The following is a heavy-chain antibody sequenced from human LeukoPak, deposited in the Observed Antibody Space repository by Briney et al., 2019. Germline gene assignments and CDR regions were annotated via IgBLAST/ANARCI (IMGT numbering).Heavy chain of an antibody. CDR1: GGSISSGDYY. D-gene: IGHD2-2*01. J-gene: IGHJ3*02. CDR3: ARDRIVVGPAARNDAFDI. V-gene: IGHV4-61*08. CDR2: IYYSGST. Sequence: KASETLSLTCTVSGGSISSGDYYWSWIRQPPGKGLEWIGYIYYSGSTYYNPSLKSRVTMSVDTSKKQFSLKLSSVTAADTAVYYCARDRIVVGPAARNDAFDIWGQGTMVTVSS.